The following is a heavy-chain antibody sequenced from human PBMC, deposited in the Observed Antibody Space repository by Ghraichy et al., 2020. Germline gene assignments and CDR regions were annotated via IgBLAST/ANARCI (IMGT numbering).Heavy chain of an antibody. J-gene: IGHJ1*01. CDR2: ITDNGGTT. CDR3: AKFARDWPNEYLQH. Sequence: GGSLRLSCVASGFTFRTYAMSWVRQAPGKGLEWVSAITDNGGTTYDAESVKGRFTISRDNSKNTLFLQMNSLRGEDTAVYYCAKFARDWPNEYLQHWGQGALVPVSS. V-gene: IGHV3-23*01. D-gene: IGHD3/OR15-3a*01. CDR1: GFTFRTYA.